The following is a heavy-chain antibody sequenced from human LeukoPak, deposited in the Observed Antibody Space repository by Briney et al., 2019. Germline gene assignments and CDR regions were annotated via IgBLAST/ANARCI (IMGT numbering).Heavy chain of an antibody. CDR3: ARERNWYYGTVYYFDC. V-gene: IGHV4-30-4*07. J-gene: IGHJ4*02. Sequence: SETLSLTCAVSGDSITSGGYSWSWIRQPPGKGLEWIGYIHYSGTTYYNPSLKSRITMSVDTSKNQFSLSLSSVTAADTAVYYCARERNWYYGTVYYFDCWGQGTLVTVSS. D-gene: IGHD1-7*01. CDR1: GDSITSGGYS. CDR2: IHYSGTT.